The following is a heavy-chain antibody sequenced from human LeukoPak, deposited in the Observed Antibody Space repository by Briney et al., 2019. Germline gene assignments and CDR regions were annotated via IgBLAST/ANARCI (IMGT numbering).Heavy chain of an antibody. D-gene: IGHD4-17*01. CDR2: IIPILGIA. V-gene: IGHV1-69*04. CDR1: GGTFSSYA. J-gene: IGHJ6*02. CDR3: ARMYGDYVSYYYYGMDV. Sequence: GSSVKVSCKASGGTFSSYAISWVRQAPGQGLEWMGRIIPILGIANYAQKFQGRVTITADKSTSTAYTELSSLRSEDTAVYYCARMYGDYVSYYYYGMDVWGQGTTVTVSS.